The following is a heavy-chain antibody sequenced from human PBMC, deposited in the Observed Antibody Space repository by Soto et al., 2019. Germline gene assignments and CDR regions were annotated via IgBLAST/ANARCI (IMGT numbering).Heavy chain of an antibody. CDR2: MNPNSGNT. D-gene: IGHD3-10*01. CDR1: GYTFTSYD. CDR3: ARGRWGYGSGSYYRYWFDP. V-gene: IGHV1-8*01. J-gene: IGHJ5*02. Sequence: ASVKVSCKASGYTFTSYDINWVRQATGQGLEWMGWMNPNSGNTGYAQKFQGRVTMTRNTSISTAYMELSSLRSEDTAVYYCARGRWGYGSGSYYRYWFDPWGQGTLVTVSS.